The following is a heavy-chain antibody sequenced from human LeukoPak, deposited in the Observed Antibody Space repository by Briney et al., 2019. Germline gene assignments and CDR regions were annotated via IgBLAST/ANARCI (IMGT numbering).Heavy chain of an antibody. V-gene: IGHV1-8*01. CDR2: KNPNSGYT. CDR3: ARGRAGEQQLVDY. Sequence: GASVKVSCKASGYTFTSYDINWVRQATGQGLEWMGWKNPNSGYTGYAQKFQGRLTMTRDTSTSTLYMELSSLRSDDTAVYYCARGRAGEQQLVDYWGQGTLVTVSS. CDR1: GYTFTSYD. J-gene: IGHJ4*02. D-gene: IGHD6-13*01.